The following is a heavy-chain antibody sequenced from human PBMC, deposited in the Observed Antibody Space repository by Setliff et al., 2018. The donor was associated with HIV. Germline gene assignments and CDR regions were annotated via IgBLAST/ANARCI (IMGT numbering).Heavy chain of an antibody. CDR1: GYSFTDYY. CDR2: INPSGDNT. D-gene: IGHD3-10*01. CDR3: VRDIKYGSGSSHIGPSPGFDY. J-gene: IGHJ4*02. Sequence: ASVKVSCKASGYSFTDYYIHWVRQAPGQGLEWMGIINPSGDNTNYALKFQGRVTMTRDTSISTAYMELSRLTSDDTAVYFCVRDIKYGSGSSHIGPSPGFDYWGQGTLVTVSS. V-gene: IGHV1-46*01.